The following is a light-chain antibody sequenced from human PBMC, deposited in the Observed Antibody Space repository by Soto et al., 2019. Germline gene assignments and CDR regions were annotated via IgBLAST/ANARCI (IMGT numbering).Light chain of an antibody. Sequence: DIQMTQSPSTLSASVGDRVTITCRASQDISGWLAWYQQKPGKAPKVLIYDASSLESGVPLRFSGSGSGTEFTLTITSLQPDDFATYYCQQTYTTPEITFGQGTRLEIK. CDR2: DAS. CDR3: QQTYTTPEIT. V-gene: IGKV1-5*01. J-gene: IGKJ5*01. CDR1: QDISGW.